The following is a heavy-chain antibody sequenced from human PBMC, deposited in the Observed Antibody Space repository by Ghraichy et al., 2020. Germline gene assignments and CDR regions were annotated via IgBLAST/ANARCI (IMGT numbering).Heavy chain of an antibody. D-gene: IGHD1-1*01. CDR3: AKDWRPDGIWTFDS. CDR2: VVDSGPKQYE. J-gene: IGHJ4*02. V-gene: IGHV3-23*05. CDR1: GFTFNTFT. Sequence: GGSLRLSCAASGFTFNTFTMSWVRQAPGRGLEWVSSVVDSGPKQYEKYADFVKGRFTISRDSFENTLYLQMNSLRGDDTAMYYCAKDWRPDGIWTFDSWGQGTLVTVSS.